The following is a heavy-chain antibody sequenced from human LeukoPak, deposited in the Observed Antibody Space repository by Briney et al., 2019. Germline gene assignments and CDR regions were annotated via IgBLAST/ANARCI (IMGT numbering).Heavy chain of an antibody. Sequence: ASVKVSCKASGYTFSSYGISWVRQAPGQGLEWMGWISAYNGNTNYAQKFQGRVTITADESTSTAYMELSSLRSEDTAVYYCARQDQVPCWGQGTLVTVSS. CDR2: ISAYNGNT. CDR1: GYTFSSYG. CDR3: ARQDQVPC. V-gene: IGHV1-18*01. J-gene: IGHJ4*02. D-gene: IGHD2-15*01.